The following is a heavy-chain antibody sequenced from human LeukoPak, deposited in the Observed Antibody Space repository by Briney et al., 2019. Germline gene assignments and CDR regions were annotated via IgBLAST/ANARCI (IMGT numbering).Heavy chain of an antibody. CDR1: EYIFTDYS. Sequence: ASMKVSCKASEYIFTDYSIHWVRQAPGQGLEWMGWINPHSGGTNYAQKFQDRVTMTGDTSISTAYMELSRLISDDTAIYYCARGGDNYDILTQWGQGTLVTVSS. CDR2: INPHSGGT. J-gene: IGHJ4*02. D-gene: IGHD3-9*01. CDR3: ARGGDNYDILTQ. V-gene: IGHV1-2*02.